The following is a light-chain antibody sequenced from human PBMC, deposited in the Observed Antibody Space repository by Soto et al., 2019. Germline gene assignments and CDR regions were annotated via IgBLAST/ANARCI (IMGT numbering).Light chain of an antibody. J-gene: IGLJ1*01. Sequence: QSVLTHPASVSGSPGQSITISCSGTSSDIGGYDFVSWYQQHLGNAPKLLLHDVANRTSGVSNRFSGSKSGTTASLTISGLQAEDEAEYFCRSYPSSSTVYAFGAGTKVTVL. V-gene: IGLV2-14*03. CDR2: DVA. CDR1: SSDIGGYDF. CDR3: RSYPSSSTVYA.